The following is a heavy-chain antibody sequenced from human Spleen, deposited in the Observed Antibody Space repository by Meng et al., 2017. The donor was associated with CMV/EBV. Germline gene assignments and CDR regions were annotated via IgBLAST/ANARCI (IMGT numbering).Heavy chain of an antibody. Sequence: YWIGWVRQMPGKGLEWMWFIYPGDSDTRYSTSFQGQVTISADKSISTAYLQWSSLKASDTAMYYCARLRRGNCSGGSCYSSGFDYWGQGTLVTVSS. D-gene: IGHD2-15*01. CDR1: YW. J-gene: IGHJ4*02. CDR3: ARLRRGNCSGGSCYSSGFDY. CDR2: IYPGDSDT. V-gene: IGHV5-51*01.